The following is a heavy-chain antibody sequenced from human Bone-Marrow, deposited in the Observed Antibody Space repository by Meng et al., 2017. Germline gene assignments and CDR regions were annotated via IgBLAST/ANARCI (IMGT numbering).Heavy chain of an antibody. CDR1: GGSFSGYY. D-gene: IGHD2-15*01. Sequence: QVQLQQWGAGLLKPSETLSLTCAVYGGSFSGYYWSWIRQPPGKGLEWIGYIYYSGSTNYNPSLKSRVTISVDTSKNQFSLNLSSVTAADTAVYYCARGGWSLDYWGQGTLVTVSS. CDR3: ARGGWSLDY. V-gene: IGHV4-34*11. J-gene: IGHJ4*02. CDR2: IYYSGST.